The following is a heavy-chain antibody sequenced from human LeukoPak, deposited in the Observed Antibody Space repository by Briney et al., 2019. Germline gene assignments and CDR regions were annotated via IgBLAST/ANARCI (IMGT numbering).Heavy chain of an antibody. V-gene: IGHV3-30-3*01. CDR2: ISYDGSNK. CDR1: GFTFSSYA. CDR3: AKDSAISLPFDY. Sequence: PGGSLRLSCAASGFTFSSYATHWVRQAPGKGLEWVAVISYDGSNKYYADSVKGRFTISRDNSKNTLYLQMNSLRVEDTAVYYCAKDSAISLPFDYWGQGTLVTVSS. D-gene: IGHD3-9*01. J-gene: IGHJ4*02.